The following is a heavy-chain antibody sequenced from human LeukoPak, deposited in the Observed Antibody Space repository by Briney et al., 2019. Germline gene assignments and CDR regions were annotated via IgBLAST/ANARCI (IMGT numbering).Heavy chain of an antibody. CDR2: IKSKTDGEST. V-gene: IGHV3-15*01. D-gene: IGHD2-2*01. J-gene: IGHJ4*02. CDR1: GFTFKNAW. CDR3: TTEGYCTSTNCYAADY. Sequence: PGGSLRLSCVASGFTFKNAWMSWVRQAPGKGLEWVGRIKSKTDGESTDYAAPVKGRFTISRDDSKNTLYLQMNSLKTEDTALYYCTTEGYCTSTNCYAADYWGQGTLVTVPS.